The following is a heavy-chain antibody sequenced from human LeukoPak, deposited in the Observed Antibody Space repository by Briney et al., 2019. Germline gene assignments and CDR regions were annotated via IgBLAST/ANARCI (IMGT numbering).Heavy chain of an antibody. V-gene: IGHV3-15*01. CDR3: TTPYYDFDY. D-gene: IGHD3-3*01. J-gene: IGHJ4*02. Sequence: PSETLSLTCTVSGGSISSYYWSWVRQAPGKGLGWVGRIKSKTDGGTTDYAAPVKGRFTISRDDSKNTLYLQMNSLKTEDTAVYYCTTPYYDFDYWGQGTLVTVSS. CDR2: IKSKTDGGTT. CDR1: GGSISSYY.